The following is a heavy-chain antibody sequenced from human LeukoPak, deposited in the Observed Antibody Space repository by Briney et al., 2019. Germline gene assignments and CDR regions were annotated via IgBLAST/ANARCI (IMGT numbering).Heavy chain of an antibody. D-gene: IGHD6-19*01. CDR1: GGTFSSYT. J-gene: IGHJ3*02. CDR2: IIPILGIA. Sequence: SVKVSCKASGGTFSSYTISWVRQAPGQGLEWMGRIIPILGIANYAQKFQGRVTITADKSTSTAYMELSSLRSEDTAVYYCARFSGYSSPFDAFDNWGEGTLVTVSS. CDR3: ARFSGYSSPFDAFDN. V-gene: IGHV1-69*02.